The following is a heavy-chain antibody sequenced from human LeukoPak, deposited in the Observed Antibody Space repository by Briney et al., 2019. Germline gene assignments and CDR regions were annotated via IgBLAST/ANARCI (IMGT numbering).Heavy chain of an antibody. Sequence: SETLSLTCTVSGGSISSSSYYWGWIRQPPGKGLEWIGSIYYSGSTYYNPSLKSRVTISVDTSKNQFPLKLSSVTAADTAVYYCARQDSGYDTYYFDYWGQGTLVTVSS. D-gene: IGHD5-12*01. CDR1: GGSISSSSYY. V-gene: IGHV4-39*01. CDR2: IYYSGST. J-gene: IGHJ4*02. CDR3: ARQDSGYDTYYFDY.